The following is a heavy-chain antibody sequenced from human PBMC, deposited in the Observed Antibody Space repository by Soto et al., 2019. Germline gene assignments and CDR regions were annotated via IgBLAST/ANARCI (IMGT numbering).Heavy chain of an antibody. V-gene: IGHV2-5*02. CDR3: AHRLGVTYYGSGATFDP. CDR1: GFSLSTSGVG. J-gene: IGHJ5*02. Sequence: QITLKESGPTLVKPTQTLTLTCTFSGFSLSTSGVGVGWIRQPPGKALEWLALIYWDDDKRYSPSLKSRLTITTDTSKNQVVLTMTNMDPVDTPTYYCAHRLGVTYYGSGATFDPWGQGTLVTVSS. D-gene: IGHD3-10*01. CDR2: IYWDDDK.